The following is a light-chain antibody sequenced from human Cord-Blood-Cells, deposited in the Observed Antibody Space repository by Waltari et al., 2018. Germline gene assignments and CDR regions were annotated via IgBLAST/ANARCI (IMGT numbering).Light chain of an antibody. CDR1: QSISSY. Sequence: DIQMTQSPSSLSASVGDRVTITCRASQSISSYLNWYQQKPGKAPKLLIYAASSLQSGVPSRLSGSGSGTDFTLTISSLQPEDFATYYCQQSYRTPFTFGPGTKVDIK. J-gene: IGKJ3*01. V-gene: IGKV1-39*01. CDR2: AAS. CDR3: QQSYRTPFT.